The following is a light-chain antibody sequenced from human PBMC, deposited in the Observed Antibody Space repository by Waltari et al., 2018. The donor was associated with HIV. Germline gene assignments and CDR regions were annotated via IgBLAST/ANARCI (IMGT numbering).Light chain of an antibody. V-gene: IGLV2-14*03. J-gene: IGLJ3*02. CDR2: DVS. CDR1: RSDVGRYNY. CDR3: SSYTSSRTVV. Sequence: SALTQPASVSGSPGQSLTLSCPGARSDVGRYNYVHWYQHHPGKAPKLIIYDVSNRPSGVSNRFSGSKSGTTASLTISGLQAEDEADYYCSSYTSSRTVVFGGGTKLTVL.